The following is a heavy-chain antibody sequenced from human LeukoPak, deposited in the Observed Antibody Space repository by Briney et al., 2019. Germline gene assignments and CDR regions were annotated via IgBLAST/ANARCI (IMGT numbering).Heavy chain of an antibody. CDR1: GGSSSSYY. V-gene: IGHV4-4*07. D-gene: IGHD3-3*01. J-gene: IGHJ6*04. CDR3: GRDTRPIWSGYSSLMDV. CDR2: PYTTGST. Sequence: PSETLSLTCTVSGGSSSSYYWSWIRQPAGKGLEGIGRPYTTGSTNYNPSINSRVTMSVDTSKQQFPLKLSSVTAADTAVYYCGRDTRPIWSGYSSLMDVWGKGTTVTVSS.